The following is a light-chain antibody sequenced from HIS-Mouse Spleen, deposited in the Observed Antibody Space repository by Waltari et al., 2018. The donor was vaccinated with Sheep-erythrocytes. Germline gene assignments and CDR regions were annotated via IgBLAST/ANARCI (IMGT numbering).Light chain of an antibody. CDR1: SSDVGGYNY. CDR3: CSYAGSYNHV. V-gene: IGLV2-11*01. J-gene: IGLJ1*01. CDR2: DVS. Sequence: QSALTQPRSVSGSPGQSVTISCTGTSSDVGGYNYVSWYQQHPGKAPKLMIYDVSKRPSWVPGGFSGSKTGNTASLTISGLQAEDEADYYCCSYAGSYNHVFATGTKVTVL.